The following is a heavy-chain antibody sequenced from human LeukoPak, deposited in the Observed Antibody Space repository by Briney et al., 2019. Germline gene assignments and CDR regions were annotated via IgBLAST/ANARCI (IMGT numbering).Heavy chain of an antibody. CDR2: INHSGST. V-gene: IGHV4-34*01. CDR3: ARGLGNYEKRVYFDY. J-gene: IGHJ4*02. D-gene: IGHD3-3*01. CDR1: GGSFSGYY. Sequence: SETLSLTCAVYGGSFSGYYWSWIPQPPGKGLEWIGEINHSGSTNYNPSLKSRVTISVDTSKNQFSLKLSSVTAADTAVYYCARGLGNYEKRVYFDYWGQGTLVTVSS.